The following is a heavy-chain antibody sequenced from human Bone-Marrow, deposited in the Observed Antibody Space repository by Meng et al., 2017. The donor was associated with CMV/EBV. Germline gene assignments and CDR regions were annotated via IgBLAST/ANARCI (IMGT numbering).Heavy chain of an antibody. CDR3: ARRSSGWLTDYFDY. D-gene: IGHD6-19*01. J-gene: IGHJ4*02. V-gene: IGHV3-33*01. Sequence: GESLKISCAASGFTFSSYGMHWVRQAPGKGLEWVAVIWYDGSNKYYADSVKGRFTISRDNSKNTLYLQMNSLRAEDTAVYYCARRSSGWLTDYFDYWGQGTLVTVSS. CDR1: GFTFSSYG. CDR2: IWYDGSNK.